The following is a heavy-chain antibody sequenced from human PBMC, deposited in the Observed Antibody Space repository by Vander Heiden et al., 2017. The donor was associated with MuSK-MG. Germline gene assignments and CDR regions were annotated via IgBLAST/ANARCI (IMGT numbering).Heavy chain of an antibody. CDR3: ARFNYVWASSVGLGDYYYYGMDV. CDR1: GGSISSSNW. D-gene: IGHD3-16*01. J-gene: IGHJ6*02. Sequence: QVQLQESGPGLVKPSGTLSLTCAVSGGSISSSNWWSWVRQPPGKGLEWIGEIYHSGSTNYNPSLKSRVTISVDKSKNQFSLKLSSVTAADTAVYYCARFNYVWASSVGLGDYYYYGMDVWGQGTTVTVSS. CDR2: IYHSGST. V-gene: IGHV4-4*02.